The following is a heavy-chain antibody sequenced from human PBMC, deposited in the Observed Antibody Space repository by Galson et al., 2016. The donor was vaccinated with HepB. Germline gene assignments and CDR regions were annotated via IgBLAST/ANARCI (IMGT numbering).Heavy chain of an antibody. CDR1: GFTFSSYG. D-gene: IGHD3-10*01. CDR3: AKDWGLLSFGELISPVDY. V-gene: IGHV3-30*18. Sequence: SLRLSCAASGFTFSSYGMHWVRQAPGKGLEWVAVISYDGSTKYYADSVKGRFTISRDNSKNTLNLQMNSLRAEDTAVYYCAKDWGLLSFGELISPVDYWGQGTLVTVSS. J-gene: IGHJ4*02. CDR2: ISYDGSTK.